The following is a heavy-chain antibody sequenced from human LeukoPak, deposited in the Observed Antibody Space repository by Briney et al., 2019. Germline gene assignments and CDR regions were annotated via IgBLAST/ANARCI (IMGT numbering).Heavy chain of an antibody. CDR1: GYTFTGYY. J-gene: IGHJ5*02. D-gene: IGHD2-2*01. CDR3: ARDLFSTSWMNDNWFDP. Sequence: ASVKVSCKASGYTFTGYYMHWVRQAPGQGLEWMGRINPNSGGTNYAQKFQGRVTMTRDTSISTAYMELSRLRSDDTAVYYCARDLFSTSWMNDNWFDPWGQGTLVTVSS. CDR2: INPNSGGT. V-gene: IGHV1-2*06.